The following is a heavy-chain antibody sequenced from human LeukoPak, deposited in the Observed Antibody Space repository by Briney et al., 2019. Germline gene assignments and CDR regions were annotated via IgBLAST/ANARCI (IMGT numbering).Heavy chain of an antibody. V-gene: IGHV3-9*01. D-gene: IGHD5-18*01. CDR1: GFTFDDYA. J-gene: IGHJ4*02. CDR2: ISWNSGSI. Sequence: GGSLRLSCAASGFTFDDYAMHWLRQAPGKGLEGVSGISWNSGSIGYADSVKGRFTISRDNAKNSLYLQMNSLRAEDTALYYCAKDSGLWSTKYYFDYWGQGTLVTVSS. CDR3: AKDSGLWSTKYYFDY.